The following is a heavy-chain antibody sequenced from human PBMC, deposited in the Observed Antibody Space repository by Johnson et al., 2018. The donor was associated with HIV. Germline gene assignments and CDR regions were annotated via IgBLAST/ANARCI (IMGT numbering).Heavy chain of an antibody. Sequence: VQLVESGGGLVQPGGSLRLSCAASGFTFSTYGMTWVRPAPGWGLVWVSAISGTGGPTYYAAAVRGRFSISRDKSKDTLYLQMSSLRAEDTAVYYCAKDKDAFEIWGQGTMVTVSS. CDR3: AKDKDAFEI. J-gene: IGHJ3*02. CDR2: ISGTGGPT. CDR1: GFTFSTYG. V-gene: IGHV3-23*04.